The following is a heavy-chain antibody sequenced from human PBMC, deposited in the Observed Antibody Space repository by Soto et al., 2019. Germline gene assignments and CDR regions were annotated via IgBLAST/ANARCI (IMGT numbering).Heavy chain of an antibody. J-gene: IGHJ4*02. Sequence: EVQLVESGGGLVQPGRSLRLTCVASGFPFSIYSMNWVRQAPGKGLEWSSYITSDTNTIKYADSVKGRFTISRDNAKNLVYLQMNSLRDEDTAVYFCARSVEGHFDYWGQGTVVTVSS. CDR3: ARSVEGHFDY. V-gene: IGHV3-48*02. D-gene: IGHD6-19*01. CDR1: GFPFSIYS. CDR2: ITSDTNTI.